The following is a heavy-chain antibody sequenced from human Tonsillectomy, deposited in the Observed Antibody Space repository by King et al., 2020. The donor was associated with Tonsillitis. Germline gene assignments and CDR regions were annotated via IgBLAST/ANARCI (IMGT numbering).Heavy chain of an antibody. CDR3: ARDYGLN. J-gene: IGHJ4*02. D-gene: IGHD4-17*01. Sequence: QLQESGPGLVKPSETLSLTCAVSGGSTSSSHYYWGWIRQPPGKGLEWIGSFYYSGNTYYNPSLKSRVTQSVDTSKNQFSLSLTSVTAADTAVYYCARDYGLNWGQGTLVTVSS. CDR1: GGSTSSSHYY. V-gene: IGHV4-39*01. CDR2: FYYSGNT.